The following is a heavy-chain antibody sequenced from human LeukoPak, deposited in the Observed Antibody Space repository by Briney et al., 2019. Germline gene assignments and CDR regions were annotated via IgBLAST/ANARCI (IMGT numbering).Heavy chain of an antibody. Sequence: GGSLRLSCAASGFIFSSYAMHWVRQAPGKGLEWVAVISYDGSNKYYADSLKGRFTISRDNSKNTLYLQMNSLRAEDTAVYYCARSRSTNWNDGGRTNYWGQGTLVTVSS. CDR3: ARSRSTNWNDGGRTNY. CDR1: GFIFSSYA. D-gene: IGHD1-20*01. V-gene: IGHV3-30-3*01. CDR2: ISYDGSNK. J-gene: IGHJ4*02.